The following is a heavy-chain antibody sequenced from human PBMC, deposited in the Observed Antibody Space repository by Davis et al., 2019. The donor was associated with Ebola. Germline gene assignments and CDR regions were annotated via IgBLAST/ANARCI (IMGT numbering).Heavy chain of an antibody. CDR1: GFTFSSYA. J-gene: IGHJ4*02. V-gene: IGHV3-23*01. CDR2: ISGSGGST. CDR3: AKDESYCSGGSCYSVPFDY. Sequence: PGGSLRLSCAASGFTFSSYAMSWVRQAPGKGLEWVSAISGSGGSTYYADSVKGRFTISRDNSKNTLYLQMNSLRAEDTAVYYCAKDESYCSGGSCYSVPFDYWGQGTLVTVSS. D-gene: IGHD2-15*01.